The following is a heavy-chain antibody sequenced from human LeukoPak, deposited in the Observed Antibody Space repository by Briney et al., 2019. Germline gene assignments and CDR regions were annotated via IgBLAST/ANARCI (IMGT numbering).Heavy chain of an antibody. J-gene: IGHJ4*02. V-gene: IGHV4-38-2*02. Sequence: SETLSLTCTVSGYSISSGYYWGWIRQPPGKGLEWIGSIYHSGSTYYNPSLKSRVTISVDTSKNQFSLKLSSVTAADTAVYYCARSAYYYGSGSRGIDFYYFDYWGQGTLVTVSS. D-gene: IGHD3-10*01. CDR1: GYSISSGYY. CDR3: ARSAYYYGSGSRGIDFYYFDY. CDR2: IYHSGST.